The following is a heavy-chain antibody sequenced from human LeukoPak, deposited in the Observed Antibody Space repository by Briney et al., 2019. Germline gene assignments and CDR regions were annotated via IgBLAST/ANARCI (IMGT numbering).Heavy chain of an antibody. D-gene: IGHD5-18*01. CDR3: ARLKRGYSYGGNYYFDY. V-gene: IGHV1-69*06. J-gene: IGHJ4*02. Sequence: GSSVKVSCKASGGTFSSYAISWVRQAPGQGLEWMGGIIPIFGTANYAQKFQGRVTITADKSTSTAYMELSSLRSEDTAMYYCARLKRGYSYGGNYYFDYWGQGTLVTVSS. CDR1: GGTFSSYA. CDR2: IIPIFGTA.